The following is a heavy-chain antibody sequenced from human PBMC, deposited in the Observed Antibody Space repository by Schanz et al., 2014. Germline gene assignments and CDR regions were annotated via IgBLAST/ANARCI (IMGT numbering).Heavy chain of an antibody. CDR3: VRDRGFCANDICWLRYYMDV. J-gene: IGHJ6*03. CDR1: GLLFSYYY. D-gene: IGHD2-8*01. V-gene: IGHV3-7*01. Sequence: EVQLLESGGGLVQPGGSLRLSCAASGLLFSYYYMSGVRQAPGKGLEWVASIKQEGDEKNYVDSVKGRFTISRDNAKNSLFLQMNSLRADDTAVYYCVRDRGFCANDICWLRYYMDVWGNGTTVTVSS. CDR2: IKQEGDEK.